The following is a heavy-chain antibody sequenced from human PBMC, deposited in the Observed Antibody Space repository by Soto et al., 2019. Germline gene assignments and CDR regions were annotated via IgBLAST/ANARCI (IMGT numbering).Heavy chain of an antibody. CDR1: GGSISSYY. CDR2: IYYSGST. D-gene: IGHD3-10*01. J-gene: IGHJ4*02. CDR3: ARLWGWFGDY. V-gene: IGHV4-59*08. Sequence: QVQLQESGPGLVKPSETLSLTCTVSGGSISSYYWSWIRQPPGKGLEWIGYIYYSGSTNYNPSLRSRLTISVDTAKNQCSLKLSSVTAADTAVYYCARLWGWFGDYWGQGTLVTVSS.